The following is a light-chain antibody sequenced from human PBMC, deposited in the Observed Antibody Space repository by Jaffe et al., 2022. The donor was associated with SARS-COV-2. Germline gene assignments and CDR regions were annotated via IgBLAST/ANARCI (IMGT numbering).Light chain of an antibody. CDR3: VLYMGSGISL. CDR1: SGSVSTSYH. V-gene: IGLV8-61*01. Sequence: QAVVTQEPSFSVSPGGTVTLTCGLSSGSVSTSYHPSWYQQTPGQAPRTLIYSTNTRSSGVPDRFSGSILGNKAALTITGAQADDESDYYCVLYMGSGISLFGGGTKVTVL. J-gene: IGLJ2*01. CDR2: STN.